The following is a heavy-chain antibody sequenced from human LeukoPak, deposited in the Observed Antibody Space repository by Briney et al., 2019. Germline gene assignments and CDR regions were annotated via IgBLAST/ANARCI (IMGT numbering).Heavy chain of an antibody. CDR1: GGSISSYY. D-gene: IGHD5-12*01. CDR3: ASLSGYEADY. J-gene: IGHJ4*02. Sequence: PSETLSLTCTVSGGSISSYYWGWIRQPPGKGLEWIGSIYYSGSTYYNPSLKSRVTISVDTSKNQFSLKLSSVTAADTAVYYCASLSGYEADYWGQGTLVTVSS. V-gene: IGHV4-39*01. CDR2: IYYSGST.